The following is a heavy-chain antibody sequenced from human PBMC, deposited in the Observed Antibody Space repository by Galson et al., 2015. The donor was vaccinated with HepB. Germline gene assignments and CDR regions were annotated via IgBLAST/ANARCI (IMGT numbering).Heavy chain of an antibody. CDR3: TGPGIAVAAPHYYYYGMDV. CDR1: GFTFSGSA. D-gene: IGHD6-19*01. CDR2: IRSKANSYAT. J-gene: IGHJ6*02. Sequence: SLRLSCAASGFTFSGSAMHWVRQASGKGLEWVGRIRSKANSYATAYAASVKGRFTISRDDSKNTAYLQMNSLKTEDTAVYYCTGPGIAVAAPHYYYYGMDVWGQGTTVTVSS. V-gene: IGHV3-73*01.